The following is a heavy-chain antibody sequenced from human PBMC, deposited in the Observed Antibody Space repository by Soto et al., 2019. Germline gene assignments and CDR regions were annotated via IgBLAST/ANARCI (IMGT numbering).Heavy chain of an antibody. V-gene: IGHV3-23*01. D-gene: IGHD3-3*01. CDR2: ISGSGGST. CDR3: AKDPQSGYPPNDAFDI. CDR1: GFTFSSYA. Sequence: GGSLRLSCAASGFTFSSYAMSWVRQAPGKGLEWVSAISGSGGSTYYADSVKGRFTISRDNSKNTLYLQMNSLRAEDTAVYYCAKDPQSGYPPNDAFDIWGQGTMVTVSS. J-gene: IGHJ3*02.